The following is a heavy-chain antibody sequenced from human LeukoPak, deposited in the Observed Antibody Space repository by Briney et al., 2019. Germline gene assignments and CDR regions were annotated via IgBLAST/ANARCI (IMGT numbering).Heavy chain of an antibody. CDR2: ISGNSGSI. J-gene: IGHJ4*02. CDR1: GFTFDDYG. Sequence: GGSLRLSCAASGFTFDDYGIHWVPQPPRKGLEWVSGISGNSGSIGYADSVKGRFTISRDKAKNSLYLQMNSLRAEDTALYYCAKDSTLDYWGQGTLVTVSS. CDR3: AKDSTLDY. V-gene: IGHV3-9*01.